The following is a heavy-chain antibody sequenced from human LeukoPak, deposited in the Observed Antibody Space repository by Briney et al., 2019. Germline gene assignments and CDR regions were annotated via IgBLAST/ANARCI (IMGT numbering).Heavy chain of an antibody. CDR2: INPSGGST. Sequence: ASVKVSCKASGHTFTSYYMHWVRQAPGQGLGWMGIINPSGGSTSYAQKFQGRVTMTRDMSTSTVYMELSSLRSEDTAVYYCARAMVRGVMIDYWGQGTLVTVSS. J-gene: IGHJ4*02. CDR3: ARAMVRGVMIDY. CDR1: GHTFTSYY. D-gene: IGHD3-10*01. V-gene: IGHV1-46*01.